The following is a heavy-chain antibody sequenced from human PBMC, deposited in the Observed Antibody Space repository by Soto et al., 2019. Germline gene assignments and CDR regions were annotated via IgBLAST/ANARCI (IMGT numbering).Heavy chain of an antibody. CDR3: TKVGGLYDFWSGPLHFDL. J-gene: IGHJ4*02. CDR2: ISWNSDSI. Sequence: EAQLVESGGGLVQPGRSLRLSCAGSGFIFDDFAIQWVRQAPGKGLEWVSGISWNSDSIGYADSVKGRFTISRDNTKNALYLQMNSLRVEDTALYYCTKVGGLYDFWSGPLHFDLWGQGTLVTVSS. V-gene: IGHV3-9*01. D-gene: IGHD3-3*01. CDR1: GFIFDDFA.